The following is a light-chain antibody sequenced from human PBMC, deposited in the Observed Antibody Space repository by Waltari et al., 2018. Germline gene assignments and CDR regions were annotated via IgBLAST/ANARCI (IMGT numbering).Light chain of an antibody. CDR3: QWSYGTPRT. CDR2: AAS. CDR1: QSINSY. V-gene: IGKV1-39*01. J-gene: IGKJ1*01. Sequence: DIQMTQSPSSLSASVGDRVTITCRASQSINSYLNWYQQKPGKAPKLLIYAASSLHSGVPSRFSASGSGTDFTLTISNLQPEDFATYYCQWSYGTPRTFGQGTKVEIK.